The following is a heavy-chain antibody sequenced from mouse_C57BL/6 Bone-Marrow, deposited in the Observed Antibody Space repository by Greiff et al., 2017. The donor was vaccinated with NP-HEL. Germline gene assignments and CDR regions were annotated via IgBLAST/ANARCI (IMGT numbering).Heavy chain of an antibody. Sequence: VQLQESGPELVKPGASVKISCKASGYAFSSSWMNWVKQRPGQGLEWIGRIYPGDGDTNYNGKFKGKATLTADKSSSTAYMQLSSLTSEDSAVYFCARLGEGNAMDYWGQGTSVTVSS. CDR1: GYAFSSSW. V-gene: IGHV1-82*01. CDR3: ARLGEGNAMDY. J-gene: IGHJ4*01. CDR2: IYPGDGDT.